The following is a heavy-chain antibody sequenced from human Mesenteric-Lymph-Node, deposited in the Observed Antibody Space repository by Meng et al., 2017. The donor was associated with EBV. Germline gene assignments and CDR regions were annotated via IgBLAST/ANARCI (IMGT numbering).Heavy chain of an antibody. CDR3: ARAGSSSPFDY. Sequence: QVHLQQSGPGLVKPSPSLPPTCSVSGDSVSNNSSAWNWIRQSPSRDREWLGRTYYRSKWYNDYALSGKSRITVNPDASKSQFSLQLKSVTPEDTAVYDCARAGSSSPFDYWGQGTLVSVSS. J-gene: IGHJ4*02. V-gene: IGHV6-1*01. CDR2: TYYRSKWYN. CDR1: GDSVSNNSSA. D-gene: IGHD6-13*01.